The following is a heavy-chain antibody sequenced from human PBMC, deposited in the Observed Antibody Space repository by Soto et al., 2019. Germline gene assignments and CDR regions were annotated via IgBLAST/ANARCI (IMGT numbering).Heavy chain of an antibody. CDR2: ISSSSSYT. CDR1: GFTFSDYY. CDR3: AKEWDSSGRFFDY. V-gene: IGHV3-11*05. J-gene: IGHJ4*02. D-gene: IGHD6-19*01. Sequence: GSLRLSCAASGFTFSDYYMSWIRQAPGKGLEWVSYISSSSSYTNYADSVKGRFTISRDNAKNSLYLQMNSLRAEGTAVYYCAKEWDSSGRFFDYWGQGTLVTVSS.